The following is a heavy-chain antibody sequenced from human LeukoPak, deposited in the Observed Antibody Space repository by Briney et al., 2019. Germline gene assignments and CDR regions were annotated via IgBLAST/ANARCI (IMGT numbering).Heavy chain of an antibody. V-gene: IGHV1-69*13. D-gene: IGHD2-2*01. CDR2: IIPIFGTA. CDR1: GGTFSSYA. J-gene: IGHJ5*02. Sequence: SVKVSCKASGGTFSSYAISWVRQAPGQGLEWMGGIIPIFGTANYAQKFQGRVTITADESMSTAYMELSSLRSEDTAVYYCARKSVDCSSTSCSPNTFDPWGQGTLVTVSS. CDR3: ARKSVDCSSTSCSPNTFDP.